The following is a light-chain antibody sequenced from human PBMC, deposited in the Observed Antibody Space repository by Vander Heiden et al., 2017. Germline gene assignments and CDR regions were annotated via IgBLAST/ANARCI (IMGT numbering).Light chain of an antibody. CDR2: ATS. CDR3: QQANSFPHT. V-gene: IGKV1-12*01. Sequence: DIHMTQPPSSVSASVGDRVTITCRASQFISSFLAWYQQRPGKAPKLLIYATSILQSGVPSRFSGSGSGTDFTLTISSLQPEDFATYYCQQANSFPHTFGQGTKLEIK. J-gene: IGKJ2*01. CDR1: QFISSF.